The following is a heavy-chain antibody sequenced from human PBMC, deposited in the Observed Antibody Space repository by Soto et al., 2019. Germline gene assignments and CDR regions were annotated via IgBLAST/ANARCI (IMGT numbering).Heavy chain of an antibody. J-gene: IGHJ6*02. D-gene: IGHD3-10*01. CDR1: GGSISSGGYY. CDR2: IYYSGST. Sequence: QVQLQESGPGLVKPSQTLSLTCTVSGGSISSGGYYWSWIRQHPGKALEWIGYIYYSGSTYYNPSRKSRFTISVDTSKNKYYLKLSSVTAAVTAIYYCARYTRRSIGGTDYYYGMDVWGQGTTVTVSS. V-gene: IGHV4-31*03. CDR3: ARYTRRSIGGTDYYYGMDV.